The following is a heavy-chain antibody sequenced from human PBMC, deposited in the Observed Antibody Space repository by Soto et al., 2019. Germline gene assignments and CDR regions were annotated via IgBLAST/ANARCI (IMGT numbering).Heavy chain of an antibody. CDR1: GGTFSSYA. CDR3: ARELRFLEWPTHGYYYGMDV. V-gene: IGHV1-69*13. D-gene: IGHD3-3*01. Sequence: ASVKVSCKASGGTFSSYAISWVRQAPGQGLEWMGGIIPIFGTANYAQKFQGRVTITADESTSTAYMELSSLRSEDTAVYYCARELRFLEWPTHGYYYGMDVWGQGTTVTVSS. J-gene: IGHJ6*02. CDR2: IIPIFGTA.